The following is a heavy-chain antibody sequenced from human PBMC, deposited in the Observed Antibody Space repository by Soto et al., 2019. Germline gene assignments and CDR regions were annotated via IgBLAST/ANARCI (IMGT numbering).Heavy chain of an antibody. J-gene: IGHJ6*03. D-gene: IGHD3-10*01. CDR2: MNPNSGNT. V-gene: IGHV1-8*01. Sequence: ASVKVSCKASGYTFTSYDINWVRQATGQGLEWMGWMNPNSGNTGYAQKFQGRVTMTRNTSISTAYMELSSLRSEDTAVYYCARGNLAPYYYGSGRSKRGGYYYYMDVWGKGTTVTVSS. CDR3: ARGNLAPYYYGSGRSKRGGYYYYMDV. CDR1: GYTFTSYD.